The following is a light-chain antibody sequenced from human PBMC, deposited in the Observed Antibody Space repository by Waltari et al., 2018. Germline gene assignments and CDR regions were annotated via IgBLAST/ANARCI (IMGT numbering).Light chain of an antibody. CDR2: VNCEGSH. Sequence: QLVLTQSPSASASLGASVKLTCTLSSGHSSNVIALLQQQPEKGPRYLMKVNCEGSHSKGDKIPDRFSGSSSGTEHYLTISSLQSEDEADYYCQTGGHGTWVFGGGTKLTVL. J-gene: IGLJ3*02. V-gene: IGLV4-69*01. CDR1: SGHSSNV. CDR3: QTGGHGTWV.